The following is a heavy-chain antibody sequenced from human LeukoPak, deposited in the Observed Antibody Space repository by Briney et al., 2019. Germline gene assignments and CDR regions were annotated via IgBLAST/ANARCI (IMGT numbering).Heavy chain of an antibody. CDR2: IYYSGST. V-gene: IGHV4-61*08. J-gene: IGHJ5*02. Sequence: SQTLSLTCTVSGGSISSGGSYWSWIRQPPGKGLEWIGYIYYSGSTNYSPSLKSRVTISVDTSKNQFSLKLSSVTAADTAVYYCARVGSGYYTWFDPWGQGTLVTVSS. D-gene: IGHD3-3*01. CDR3: ARVGSGYYTWFDP. CDR1: GGSISSGGSY.